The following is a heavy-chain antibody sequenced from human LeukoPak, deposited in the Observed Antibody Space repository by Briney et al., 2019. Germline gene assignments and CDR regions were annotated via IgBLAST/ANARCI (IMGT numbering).Heavy chain of an antibody. CDR1: GVSISSSNSY. D-gene: IGHD7-27*01. CDR2: IYYSGNT. J-gene: IGHJ3*02. Sequence: KSSGTLSLTCTVSGVSISSSNSYWGWIRQPPGKGLEWIGSIYYSGNTYYNASLKSQVSISIDTSKNQFSLKLSSVTAADTAVYYCARHERAHWGWGFGNAFDIWGQGTMVTVSS. V-gene: IGHV4-39*01. CDR3: ARHERAHWGWGFGNAFDI.